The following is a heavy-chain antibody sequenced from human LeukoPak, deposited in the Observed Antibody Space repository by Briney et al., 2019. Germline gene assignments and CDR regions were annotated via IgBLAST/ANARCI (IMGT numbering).Heavy chain of an antibody. V-gene: IGHV3-7*01. CDR1: RFTFSSYW. J-gene: IGHJ4*02. CDR3: GRDRVVPAATFY. D-gene: IGHD2-2*01. CDR2: INQLGNEK. Sequence: PGGSLRLSCAASRFTFSSYWMSWVRQAPGKGLEWVANINQLGNEKNYVDSVNGRFTISRNNVDDSLFLEMNSLRVEDTAVYYCGRDRVVPAATFYWGQGALVTVSS.